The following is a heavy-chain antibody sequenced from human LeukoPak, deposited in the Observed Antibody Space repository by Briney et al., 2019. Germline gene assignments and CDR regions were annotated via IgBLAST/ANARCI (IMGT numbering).Heavy chain of an antibody. CDR3: ARDFCSGGSCLGFAFDI. CDR2: ISHDGSNE. CDR1: GFTFSSYV. J-gene: IGHJ3*02. V-gene: IGHV3-30*04. Sequence: QSGGSLRLSCAASGFTFSSYVMHWVRQAPGKGLEWVAIISHDGSNEYYADSVKGRFTISRDNSKNTLYLQMNSLRAADTAVYYCARDFCSGGSCLGFAFDIWGQGTMVTVSS. D-gene: IGHD2-15*01.